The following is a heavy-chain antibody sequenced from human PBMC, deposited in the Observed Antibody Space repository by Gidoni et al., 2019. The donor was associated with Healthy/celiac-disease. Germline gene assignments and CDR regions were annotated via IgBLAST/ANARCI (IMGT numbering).Heavy chain of an antibody. J-gene: IGHJ4*02. V-gene: IGHV3-11*01. Sequence: QVQLVESGGGLVQPGGSLRLSCAASGFTFSDSSMSWIRQAPGKGLGWGSYISSSGSTIYYADAVKGRFTTSRDNAKNSLYLQMNSLRAEDTAVYYCARDGVPSQYQLLSLPVEFDYWGQGTLVTVSS. CDR1: GFTFSDSS. CDR3: ARDGVPSQYQLLSLPVEFDY. CDR2: ISSSGSTI. D-gene: IGHD2-2*01.